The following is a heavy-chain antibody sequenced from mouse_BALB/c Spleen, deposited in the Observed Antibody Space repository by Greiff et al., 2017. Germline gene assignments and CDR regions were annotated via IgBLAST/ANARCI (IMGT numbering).Heavy chain of an antibody. Sequence: VQLVESGAELAKPGASVKMSCKASGYTFTSYWMHWVKQRPGQGLEWIGYINPSTGYTEYNQKFKDKATLTADKSSSTAYMQLSSLTSEDSAVYYCAGMGGDYLLMDYWGQGTSVTVSS. CDR3: AGMGGDYLLMDY. J-gene: IGHJ4*01. CDR2: INPSTGYT. CDR1: GYTFTSYW. D-gene: IGHD2-13*01. V-gene: IGHV1-7*01.